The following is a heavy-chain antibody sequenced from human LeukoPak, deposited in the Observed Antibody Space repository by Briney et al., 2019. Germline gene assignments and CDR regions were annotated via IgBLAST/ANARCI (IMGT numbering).Heavy chain of an antibody. CDR1: GFNFRSYG. J-gene: IGHJ4*02. V-gene: IGHV3-30*18. CDR2: ISCDGTDK. Sequence: GGSLRLSCAASGFNFRSYGMQWVRQAPGKGLEWVTLISCDGTDKYYAASVRGRFTISRDNSKNTLYLQMNSLRPEDTAVYYCAKDLYYYDSSGLFDYWGQGTPVTVSS. D-gene: IGHD3-22*01. CDR3: AKDLYYYDSSGLFDY.